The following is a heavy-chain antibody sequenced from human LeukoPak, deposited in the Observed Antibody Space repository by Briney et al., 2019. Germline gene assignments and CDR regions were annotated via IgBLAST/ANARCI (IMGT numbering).Heavy chain of an antibody. Sequence: SETLSLTCTVSGGSISSGGYYWSWIRQHPGKGLEWIGYIYYSGSTYYNPSLKSRVTISVDTSKNQFSLKLSSVTAADTAVYYCARADGQWELRPFFDYWGQGTLVTVSS. CDR3: ARADGQWELRPFFDY. CDR2: IYYSGST. V-gene: IGHV4-31*03. D-gene: IGHD1-26*01. J-gene: IGHJ4*02. CDR1: GGSISSGGYY.